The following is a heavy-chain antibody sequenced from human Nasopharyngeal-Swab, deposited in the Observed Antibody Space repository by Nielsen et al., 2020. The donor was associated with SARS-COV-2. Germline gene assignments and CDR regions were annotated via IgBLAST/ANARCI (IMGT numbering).Heavy chain of an antibody. CDR3: AKGGWYYYGSGSYPYGMDV. D-gene: IGHD3-10*01. Sequence: GGSLRLSCAASGFTFSSYGMHWVRQAPGKGLEWVAVISYDGSNKYYADSVKGRFTISRDNSKNTLYLQMTSLRAEDTAVYYCAKGGWYYYGSGSYPYGMDVWGQGTTVTVSS. CDR2: ISYDGSNK. CDR1: GFTFSSYG. J-gene: IGHJ6*02. V-gene: IGHV3-30*18.